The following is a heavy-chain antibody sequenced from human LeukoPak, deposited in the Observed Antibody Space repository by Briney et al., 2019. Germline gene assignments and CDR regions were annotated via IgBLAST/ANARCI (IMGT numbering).Heavy chain of an antibody. V-gene: IGHV3-7*01. CDR2: IKQDGSEK. CDR1: GFTFSSYW. Sequence: GGSLRLSCAASGFTFSSYWMSWVRQAPGKGLEWVANIKQDGSEKYYVDSVKGRFTISRDNAKNSLYLQMNSLRAEDTAVYYCARGSRYCSSTSCSYYFDYWGQGTLVTVSS. D-gene: IGHD2-2*01. J-gene: IGHJ4*02. CDR3: ARGSRYCSSTSCSYYFDY.